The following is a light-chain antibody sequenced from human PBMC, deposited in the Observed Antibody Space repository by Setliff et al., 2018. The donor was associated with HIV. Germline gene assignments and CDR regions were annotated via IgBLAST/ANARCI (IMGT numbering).Light chain of an antibody. CDR3: SSYTSSNTYV. J-gene: IGLJ1*01. CDR2: EVS. CDR1: SSDVGGYDY. Sequence: QSALTQPASVYGSPGQSITISCTGSSSDVGGYDYVSWYQQYPGKAPKLMIYEVSNRPSGVSNRFSGSKSGNTASLTISGLQAEDEADYYCSSYTSSNTYVFGTGTKVTVL. V-gene: IGLV2-14*01.